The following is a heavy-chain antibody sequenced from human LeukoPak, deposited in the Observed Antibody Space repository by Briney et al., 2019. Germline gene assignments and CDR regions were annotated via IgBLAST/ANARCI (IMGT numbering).Heavy chain of an antibody. CDR2: IYYSGST. CDR1: GGSISSSSYY. Sequence: PSETLSLTCTVSGGSISSSSYYWGWIRQPPGKGLEWIGSIYYSGSTYYNPSLKSRVTISVDTSKNQFSLKLSSVTAADTAVYYCVLTGYSTYYYYYGMDVWGQGTTVTVSS. J-gene: IGHJ6*02. D-gene: IGHD3-9*01. V-gene: IGHV4-39*01. CDR3: VLTGYSTYYYYYGMDV.